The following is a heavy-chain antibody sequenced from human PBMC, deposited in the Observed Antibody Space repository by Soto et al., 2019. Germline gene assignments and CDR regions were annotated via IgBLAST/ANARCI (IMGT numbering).Heavy chain of an antibody. V-gene: IGHV1-69*13. CDR1: GGTFSSYA. CDR3: ARDGASRKYGMDV. Sequence: ASVKVSCKASGGTFSSYAISWVRQAPGQGLEWMGGIIPIFGTANYAQKFQGRVTITADESTSTAYMELSSLRSEDTAVYYCARDGASRKYGMDVWGQGTTVTVSS. J-gene: IGHJ6*02. CDR2: IIPIFGTA. D-gene: IGHD3-16*01.